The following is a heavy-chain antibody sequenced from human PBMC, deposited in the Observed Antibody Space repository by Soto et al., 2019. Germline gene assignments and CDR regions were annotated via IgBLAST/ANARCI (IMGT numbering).Heavy chain of an antibody. Sequence: EASVKVSCKASGYTFTGYYMHWVRQAPGQGLEWMGWINPNSGGTNYAQKFQGRVTMTRDTSISTAYMELSRLRSDDTAVYYCAVSLRPYDSSGYYYAWGQGTLVTVSS. D-gene: IGHD3-22*01. CDR2: INPNSGGT. CDR3: AVSLRPYDSSGYYYA. V-gene: IGHV1-2*02. CDR1: GYTFTGYY. J-gene: IGHJ5*02.